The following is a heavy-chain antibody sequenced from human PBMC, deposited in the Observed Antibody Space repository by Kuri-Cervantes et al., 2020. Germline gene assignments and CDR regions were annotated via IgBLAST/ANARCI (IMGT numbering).Heavy chain of an antibody. J-gene: IGHJ6*02. CDR1: GFTFSSYG. CDR2: ISYDGSNK. V-gene: IGHV3-30*03. Sequence: GGSLRLSCAASGFTFSSYGMHRVRQAPGKGLEWVAVISYDGSNKYYADSVEGRFTISRDNSKNTLYLQMNSLRAEDTAVYYCARARGYGSGSYSTSVPSYYYYGMDVWGQGTTVTVSS. CDR3: ARARGYGSGSYSTSVPSYYYYGMDV. D-gene: IGHD3-10*01.